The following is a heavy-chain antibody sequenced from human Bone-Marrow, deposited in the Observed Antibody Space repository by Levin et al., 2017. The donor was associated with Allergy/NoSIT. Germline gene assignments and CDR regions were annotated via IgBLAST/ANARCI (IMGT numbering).Heavy chain of an antibody. CDR3: ARADGGGHASDI. J-gene: IGHJ3*02. V-gene: IGHV4-30-4*01. CDR1: GGSISSGDYY. Sequence: LRLSCTVSGGSISSGDYYWSWIRQPPGKGLEWIGYIYYSGSTYYNPSLKSRVTISVDTSKNQFSLKLSSVTAADTAVYYCARADGGGHASDIWGQGTMVTVSS. D-gene: IGHD3-16*01. CDR2: IYYSGST.